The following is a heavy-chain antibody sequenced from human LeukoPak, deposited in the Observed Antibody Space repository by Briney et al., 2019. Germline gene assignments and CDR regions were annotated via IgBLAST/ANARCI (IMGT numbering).Heavy chain of an antibody. CDR1: GFTFSSYA. V-gene: IGHV3-23*01. D-gene: IGHD3-3*01. CDR2: ISGSGGST. CDR3: AKAGITIFGVVRQIYFDY. Sequence: GGSLRLSCAASGFTFSSYAMSWVRQAPGKGLEWVSAISGSGGSTYYADSVKGRFTISRDNSKNTLYLQMNSLRAEDTAVYYCAKAGITIFGVVRQIYFDYWGQGTLVTVSS. J-gene: IGHJ4*02.